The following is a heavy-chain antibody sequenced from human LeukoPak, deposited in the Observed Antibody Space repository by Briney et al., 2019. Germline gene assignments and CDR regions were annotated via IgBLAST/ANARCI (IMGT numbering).Heavy chain of an antibody. Sequence: GGSLRLSCAASGFTFSSFGMSWVRQAPGKGLEWVSAISGSGRSTYYADSVKGRFTISSDTSKNTLYLQMSSLTAEDTALYYCAKRFSCSSTTCYGFDSWGQGTLVTVSS. V-gene: IGHV3-23*01. CDR3: AKRFSCSSTTCYGFDS. CDR2: ISGSGRST. D-gene: IGHD2-2*01. CDR1: GFTFSSFG. J-gene: IGHJ4*02.